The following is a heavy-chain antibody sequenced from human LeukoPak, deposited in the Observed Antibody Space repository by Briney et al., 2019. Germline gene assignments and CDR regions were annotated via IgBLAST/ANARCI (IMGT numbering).Heavy chain of an antibody. V-gene: IGHV3-48*04. Sequence: GGSLRLSCAASGFTFSSYAMSWVRQAPGKGLEWVSYISSSGTTIYYADSVKGRFTISRDNAKNSLYLQMISLRAEDTAVYYCARMYSSWYADYWGQGTLVTVSS. CDR3: ARMYSSWYADY. J-gene: IGHJ4*02. CDR2: ISSSGTTI. D-gene: IGHD6-13*01. CDR1: GFTFSSYA.